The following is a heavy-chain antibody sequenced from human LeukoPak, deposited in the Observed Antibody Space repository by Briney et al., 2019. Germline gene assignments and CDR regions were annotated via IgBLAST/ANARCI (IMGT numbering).Heavy chain of an antibody. CDR3: ASYQGREAVYYYGMDV. Sequence: PSETLSLTCTVSGGSISSSSYYWGWIRQPPGKGLEWIGSIYYSGSTYYNPSLKSRVTISVDTSKNQFSLKLSSVTAADTAVYYCASYQGREAVYYYGMDVWGQGTTVTVSS. CDR2: IYYSGST. J-gene: IGHJ6*02. D-gene: IGHD2-2*01. V-gene: IGHV4-39*01. CDR1: GGSISSSSYY.